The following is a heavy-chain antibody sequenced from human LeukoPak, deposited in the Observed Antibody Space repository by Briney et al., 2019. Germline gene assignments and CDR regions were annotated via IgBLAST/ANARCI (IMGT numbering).Heavy chain of an antibody. V-gene: IGHV3-9*01. CDR3: ARDGTLYYYDSSGYRLHDAFDI. J-gene: IGHJ3*02. CDR2: ISWNSGSI. CDR1: GFTFDDYA. D-gene: IGHD3-22*01. Sequence: GGSLRLSCAASGFTFDDYAMHWVRQAPGKGLEWVSGISWNSGSIGYADSVKGRFTISRDNAKNSLYLQMNSLRAEDTAVYYCARDGTLYYYDSSGYRLHDAFDIWGQGTMVTVSS.